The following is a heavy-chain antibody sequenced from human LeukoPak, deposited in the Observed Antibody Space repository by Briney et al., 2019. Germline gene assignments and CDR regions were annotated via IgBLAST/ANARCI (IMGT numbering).Heavy chain of an antibody. CDR2: IYYSGST. CDR1: GGSISSYY. V-gene: IGHV4-59*01. D-gene: IGHD4-17*01. J-gene: IGHJ3*02. CDR3: ARSDGDYLDAFDI. Sequence: SETLSLTCTVSGGSISSYYWSWIRQPPGKGLEWIGYIYYSGSTNYNPSLKSRVTISVDTSKNQFSLKLSSVTAADTAVYYCARSDGDYLDAFDIWGQGTMVTVSS.